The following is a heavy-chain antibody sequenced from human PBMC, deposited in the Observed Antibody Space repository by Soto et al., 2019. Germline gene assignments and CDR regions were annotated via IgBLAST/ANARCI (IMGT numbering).Heavy chain of an antibody. V-gene: IGHV4-61*01. D-gene: IGHD4-17*01. CDR2: ISYSGST. CDR1: GGSVSSGSYY. Sequence: QVQLQESGPGLVKPSETLSLTCTVSGGSVSSGSYYWSWIRQPPGKGLEWIGYISYSGSTNYNPPLKRRXTXSXXTSKNQFSLKLRSVTAADTAVYYCAREPTTVTNYYYYALDVWGQGTTVTVSS. J-gene: IGHJ6*02. CDR3: AREPTTVTNYYYYALDV.